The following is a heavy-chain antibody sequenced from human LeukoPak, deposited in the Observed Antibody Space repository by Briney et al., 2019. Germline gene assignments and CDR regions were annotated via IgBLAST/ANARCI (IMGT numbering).Heavy chain of an antibody. CDR2: VSYARIDK. V-gene: IGHV3-30*18. J-gene: IGHJ4*02. CDR1: GFTVNNYG. Sequence: GVSLRLSCAGYGFTVNNYGMHWLRQAPGKGLEWVAVVSYARIDKYYAGSVRGRITISRDNSINTLYLQMDSLRAEDTAVYYCAKDLWIAVTGPGFDYWGQGTMVTVSS. CDR3: AKDLWIAVTGPGFDY. D-gene: IGHD6-19*01.